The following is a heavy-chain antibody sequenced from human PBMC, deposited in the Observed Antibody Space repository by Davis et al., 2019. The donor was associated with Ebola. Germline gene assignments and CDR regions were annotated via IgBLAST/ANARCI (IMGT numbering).Heavy chain of an antibody. CDR1: GFTFSSYA. V-gene: IGHV3-23*01. D-gene: IGHD3-10*01. CDR3: ARAHGIGQLLSLGY. CDR2: ISVGDGGT. Sequence: GESLKISCAASGFTFSSYAMSWVRQAPGKGLEWVSTISVGDGGTFYADSVKGRFTISRDNSKNTLYVQMNSLRPEDTAVFYCARAHGIGQLLSLGYWGQGTLVTVSS. J-gene: IGHJ4*02.